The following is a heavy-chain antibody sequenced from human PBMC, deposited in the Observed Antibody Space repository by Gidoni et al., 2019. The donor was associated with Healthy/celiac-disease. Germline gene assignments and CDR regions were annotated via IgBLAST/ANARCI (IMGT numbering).Heavy chain of an antibody. D-gene: IGHD3-10*01. CDR1: GFTFSSYA. J-gene: IGHJ4*02. V-gene: IGHV3-23*01. CDR3: AKDPITMVRGASDY. CDR2: ISGSGGST. Sequence: EVQLLVSGGGLVQSWGSLRLPCAASGFTFSSYAMSWVRQAPGKGLEWVSAISGSGGSTYYADSVKGRFTISRDNSKNTLYLKMNSLRAEDTAVYYCAKDPITMVRGASDYWGQGTRVTVSS.